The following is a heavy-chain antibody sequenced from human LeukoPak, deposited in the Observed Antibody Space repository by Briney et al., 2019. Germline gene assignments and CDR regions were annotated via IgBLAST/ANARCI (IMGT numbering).Heavy chain of an antibody. J-gene: IGHJ4*02. CDR1: GYTFTDYY. CDR3: ARDAWGWLTIDN. CDR2: IHPHSGGT. V-gene: IGHV1-2*02. Sequence: ASVEVSCKASGYTFTDYYMHWVRQAPGQGLEWMGWIHPHSGGTNYAQKFQGRVTMTWDTSISTAYLELSRLISDDTAVYYCARDAWGWLTIDNWGQGTLVTVSS. D-gene: IGHD3-22*01.